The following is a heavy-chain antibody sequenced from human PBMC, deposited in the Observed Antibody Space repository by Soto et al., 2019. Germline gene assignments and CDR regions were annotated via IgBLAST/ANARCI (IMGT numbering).Heavy chain of an antibody. J-gene: IGHJ6*02. CDR1: GFTFSSYS. D-gene: IGHD3-10*01. CDR3: AKECGFGDYYYGMDV. CDR2: ISGSGGST. V-gene: IGHV3-23*01. Sequence: GGSLRLSCAASGFTFSSYSMNWVRQAPGKGLEWVSAISGSGGSTYYADSVKGRFTISRDNSKNTLYLQMNSLRAEDTAVYYCAKECGFGDYYYGMDVWGQGTTVTVSS.